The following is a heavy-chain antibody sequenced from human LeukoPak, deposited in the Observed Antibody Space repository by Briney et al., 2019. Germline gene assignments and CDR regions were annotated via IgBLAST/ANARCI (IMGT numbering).Heavy chain of an antibody. J-gene: IGHJ4*02. V-gene: IGHV3-33*01. CDR3: ARTAAAGY. D-gene: IGHD6-13*01. CDR1: RFTFRNYG. Sequence: NPGGSLRLSCVASRFTFRNYGMQWVRQAPGKGLEWVALIWHDGSKRYYADSVKGRFTISRDNAKNSLYLQMNSLRAEDTAVYYCARTAAAGYWGQGTLVTVSS. CDR2: IWHDGSKR.